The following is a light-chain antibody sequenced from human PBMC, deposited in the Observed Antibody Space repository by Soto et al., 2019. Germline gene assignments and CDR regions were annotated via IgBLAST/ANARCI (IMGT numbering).Light chain of an antibody. J-gene: IGKJ1*01. CDR2: GAS. V-gene: IGKV3-15*01. Sequence: EIVLTQSPATLSLSPGERATLSCRASQSVSSYLAWYQQKVGQVPRLVIYGASTRATDIPARFSGSGSGTEFTLTISSLQSEDFAEYHCQQYNNWPQTFGQGTKVDIK. CDR3: QQYNNWPQT. CDR1: QSVSSY.